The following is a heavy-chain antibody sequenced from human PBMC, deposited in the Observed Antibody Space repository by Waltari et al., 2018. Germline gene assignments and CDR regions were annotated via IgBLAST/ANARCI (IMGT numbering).Heavy chain of an antibody. Sequence: EVQLVESGGGLVQPGGSLKLSCAASGFTFSASAMPWVRQASGKGLEWVGRIRSKANSYATAYAASVKGRFTISRDDSKNTAYLQMNSLKTEDTAVYYCTTALLTSGWYPPDAFDIWGQGTMVTVSS. V-gene: IGHV3-73*01. J-gene: IGHJ3*02. D-gene: IGHD6-19*01. CDR1: GFTFSASA. CDR3: TTALLTSGWYPPDAFDI. CDR2: IRSKANSYAT.